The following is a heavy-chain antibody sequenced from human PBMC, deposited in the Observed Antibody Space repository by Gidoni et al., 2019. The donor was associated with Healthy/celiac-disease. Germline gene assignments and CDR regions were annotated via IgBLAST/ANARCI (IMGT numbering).Heavy chain of an antibody. CDR1: GGSISSSSYY. Sequence: QLQLQESGPGLVKPSETLSLTCTVSGGSISSSSYYWGWIRQPPGKGLEWIGSIYYSGSTYYNPSLKSRVTISVDTSKNQFSLKLSSVTAADTAVYYCARDRPRAGRIRYFDLWGRGTLVTVSS. J-gene: IGHJ2*01. D-gene: IGHD6-13*01. V-gene: IGHV4-39*07. CDR3: ARDRPRAGRIRYFDL. CDR2: IYYSGST.